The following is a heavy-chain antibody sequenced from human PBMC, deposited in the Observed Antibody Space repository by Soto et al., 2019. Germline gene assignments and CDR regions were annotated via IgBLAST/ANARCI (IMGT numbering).Heavy chain of an antibody. J-gene: IGHJ4*02. V-gene: IGHV1-69*13. CDR3: TRSVGVTTLSYLDY. D-gene: IGHD1-26*01. Sequence: ASVKVSCKAAGGTFSSYGISWVRQAPGQGLEWMGGIIPMFGTATHTQNFQGRLTITADESTSTAYMELSSLRSEDTAVYFCTRSVGVTTLSYLDYWGQGTLVTVSS. CDR1: GGTFSSYG. CDR2: IIPMFGTA.